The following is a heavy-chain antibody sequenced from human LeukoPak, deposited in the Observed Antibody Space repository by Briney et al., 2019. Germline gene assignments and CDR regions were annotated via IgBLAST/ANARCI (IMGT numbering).Heavy chain of an antibody. CDR1: GFTLSSYW. V-gene: IGHV3-74*01. CDR2: INSDGSST. D-gene: IGHD4-23*01. J-gene: IGHJ4*02. Sequence: PGGSLRLSCAASGFTLSSYWMHWVRQAPGKGLVWVSRINSDGSSTTYADSVKGRFTIARDNPKNTLYLQMNSLRAEDTAVYYCARNIGGRDDYWGQGTLVTVSS. CDR3: ARNIGGRDDY.